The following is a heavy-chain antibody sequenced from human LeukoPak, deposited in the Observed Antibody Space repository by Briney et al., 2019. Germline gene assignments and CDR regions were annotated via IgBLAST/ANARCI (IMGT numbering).Heavy chain of an antibody. Sequence: GGSLRLSCSASGFTFSSYAMHWVRQAPGKGLEYVSAISSNGGSTYYADSVEGRFTISRDNSKNTLYLQMGSLRAEDTAVYYCVKDAFLGYCSSTSCGPFDYWGQGTLVTVSS. D-gene: IGHD2-2*01. J-gene: IGHJ4*02. CDR1: GFTFSSYA. CDR2: ISSNGGST. CDR3: VKDAFLGYCSSTSCGPFDY. V-gene: IGHV3-64D*06.